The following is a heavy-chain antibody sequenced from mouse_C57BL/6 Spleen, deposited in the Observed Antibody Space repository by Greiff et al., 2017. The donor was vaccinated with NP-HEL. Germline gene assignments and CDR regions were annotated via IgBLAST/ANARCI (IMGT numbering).Heavy chain of an antibody. CDR2: INPNNGGT. CDR1: GYTFTDYY. J-gene: IGHJ3*01. Sequence: VQLQQSGPELVKPGASVKISCKASGYTFTDYYMNWVKQSHGKSLEWIGDINPNNGGTSYNQKFKGKATLTVDKSSRTAYMELRSLTSEDSAVYYCARDYDWFAYWGQGTLVTVSA. V-gene: IGHV1-26*01. D-gene: IGHD2-4*01. CDR3: ARDYDWFAY.